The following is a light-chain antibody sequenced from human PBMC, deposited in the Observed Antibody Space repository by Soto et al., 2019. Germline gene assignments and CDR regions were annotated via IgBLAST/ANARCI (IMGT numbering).Light chain of an antibody. CDR2: DAS. CDR1: QTISSW. Sequence: DIQMTQSPSTLSASVGDRVTITCRASQTISSWLAWYQQKPGKAPKLLIYDASSLESGVPSRFSGSGSETEFSLTTSSVQPDDFATFYCQQSSSYPITFGQGTRLEIK. CDR3: QQSSSYPIT. V-gene: IGKV1-5*01. J-gene: IGKJ5*01.